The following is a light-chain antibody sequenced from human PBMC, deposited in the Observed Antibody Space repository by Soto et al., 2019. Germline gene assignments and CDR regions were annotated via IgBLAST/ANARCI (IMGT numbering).Light chain of an antibody. V-gene: IGLV2-8*01. CDR2: DVT. J-gene: IGLJ3*02. CDR3: MCYAGGNNWV. CDR1: SSDVGTHGY. Sequence: QSVLTQPPSASGSPGQSGTISCTGTSSDVGTHGYVSWYQQHAGKAPKLMIYDVTKRPSGVPDRFAGSKSANTASLTVSGLQAEDEADYYCMCYAGGNNWVFGGGTKLTVL.